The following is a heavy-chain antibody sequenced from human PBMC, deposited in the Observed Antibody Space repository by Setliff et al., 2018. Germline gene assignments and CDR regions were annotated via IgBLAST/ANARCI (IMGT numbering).Heavy chain of an antibody. CDR2: IYYSGNT. J-gene: IGHJ3*02. CDR3: ARGKTFFGAFIRASDI. Sequence: LSLTCSVSGGSIDSHYWSWIRQPPGKGLEWIGSIYYSGNTNYNPSLKSRVTISIDTSKNQFSLKLSSVTAADTAVYHCARGKTFFGAFIRASDIWGQGRMVTVSS. D-gene: IGHD3-3*01. V-gene: IGHV4-59*11. CDR1: GGSIDSHY.